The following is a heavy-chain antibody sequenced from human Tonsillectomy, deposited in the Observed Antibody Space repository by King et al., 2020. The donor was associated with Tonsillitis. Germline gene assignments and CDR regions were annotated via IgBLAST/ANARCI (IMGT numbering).Heavy chain of an antibody. Sequence: VQLVESGGGVVQPGRSLRLSCAASGFTFSSYCMHWVRQAPGKGLEWVAVISYDGSNKYYADSVKGRFTISRDNSKNTLYLQMNSLRAEDTAVYYCAKGDGDYFAYWGQGTLVTVSS. J-gene: IGHJ4*02. CDR2: ISYDGSNK. CDR1: GFTFSSYC. D-gene: IGHD4-17*01. V-gene: IGHV3-30*18. CDR3: AKGDGDYFAY.